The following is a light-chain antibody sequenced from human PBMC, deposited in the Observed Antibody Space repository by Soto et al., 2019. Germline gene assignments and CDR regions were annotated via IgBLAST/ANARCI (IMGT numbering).Light chain of an antibody. J-gene: IGKJ1*01. CDR1: QSVTNN. V-gene: IGKV3D-15*01. CDR3: QQYNNWPPTWT. CDR2: DAS. Sequence: EIVLTQSPGTLSLSPGERATLSCRASQSVTNNFLAWYRQKPGQAPRLLIYDASNRATGIPERFSGSGSGTDFTLTISSLQSEDFAVYYCQQYNNWPPTWTFGQGTKVDIK.